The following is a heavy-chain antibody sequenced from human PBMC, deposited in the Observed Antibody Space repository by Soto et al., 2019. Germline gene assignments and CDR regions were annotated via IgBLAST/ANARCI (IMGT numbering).Heavy chain of an antibody. J-gene: IGHJ4*02. V-gene: IGHV3-23*01. CDR1: GFTFKNYD. D-gene: IGHD3-10*01. CDR3: AKDRQFRSYYESAGHYNN. Sequence: EVQLLESGGGLAQPGGSLRLSCVASGFTFKNYDMRWVRQAPGKGLEWVSGISGSGGVTYYADSVKGRFTISRDNAMNTLYLQMNSLRANDTAVYYCAKDRQFRSYYESAGHYNNWGQGTLVTVSS. CDR2: ISGSGGVT.